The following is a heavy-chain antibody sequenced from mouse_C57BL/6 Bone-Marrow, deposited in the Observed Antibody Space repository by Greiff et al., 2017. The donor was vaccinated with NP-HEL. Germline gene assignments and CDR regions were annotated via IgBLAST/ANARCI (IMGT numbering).Heavy chain of an antibody. CDR2: INPGSGGT. J-gene: IGHJ3*01. D-gene: IGHD1-1*01. CDR1: GYAFTNYL. Sequence: VKLQESGAELVRPGTSVKVSCKASGYAFTNYLIEWVKQRPGQGLEWIGVINPGSGGTNYNEKFKGKATLTADKSSSTAYMQLSSLTSEDSAVYFCARSPITTGAYWGQGTLVTVSA. CDR3: ARSPITTGAY. V-gene: IGHV1-54*01.